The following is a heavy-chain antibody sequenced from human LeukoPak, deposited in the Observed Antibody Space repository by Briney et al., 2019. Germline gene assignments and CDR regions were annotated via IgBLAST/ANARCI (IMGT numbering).Heavy chain of an antibody. V-gene: IGHV1-18*01. CDR2: ISAYNGNT. Sequence: GASVKVSCKASGYTFTSYGISWVRQAPGQGLEWMGWISAYNGNTNYAQKLQGRVTMTTDTSTSTAYMELRSLRSDDTAVYYCARDPLVVVAATYYYYYGVDVWGQGTTVTVSS. CDR3: ARDPLVVVAATYYYYYGVDV. D-gene: IGHD2-15*01. J-gene: IGHJ6*02. CDR1: GYTFTSYG.